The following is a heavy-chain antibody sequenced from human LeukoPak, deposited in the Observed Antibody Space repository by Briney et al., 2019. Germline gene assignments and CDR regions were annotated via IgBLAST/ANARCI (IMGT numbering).Heavy chain of an antibody. CDR3: ASDSGYSSSTSPLYLVP. CDR1: GGSISSGGYY. J-gene: IGHJ5*02. Sequence: PSETLSLTCTVSGGSISSGGYYWSWIRQPPGKGLEWIGYISHSGSTYYNPSLRSRVTISVDRSKNQFSLKLSSVTAADTAVYYFASDSGYSSSTSPLYLVPCGHRPLVTGSS. D-gene: IGHD2-2*01. CDR2: ISHSGST. V-gene: IGHV4-30-2*01.